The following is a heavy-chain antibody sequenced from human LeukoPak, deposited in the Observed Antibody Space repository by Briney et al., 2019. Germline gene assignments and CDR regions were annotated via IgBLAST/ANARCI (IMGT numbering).Heavy chain of an antibody. V-gene: IGHV3-53*01. J-gene: IGHJ5*02. Sequence: GGSLRLSCAASGFTVSSNYMSWVRQAPGKGLEWVSVIYSGGSTYYADSVKGRFTISRDNSKNTLYLQMNSLRAEDTAVYYCARVLSVPAFRFDPWGQGTLATVSS. CDR3: ARVLSVPAFRFDP. CDR2: IYSGGST. CDR1: GFTVSSNY. D-gene: IGHD2-2*01.